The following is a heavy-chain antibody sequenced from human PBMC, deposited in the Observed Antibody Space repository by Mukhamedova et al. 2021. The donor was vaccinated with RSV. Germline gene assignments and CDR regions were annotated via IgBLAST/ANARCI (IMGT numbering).Heavy chain of an antibody. D-gene: IGHD5-18*01. CDR3: AWGEVQLWSDYYYY. CDR1: GFTFSSYA. V-gene: IGHV3-30*04. CDR2: ISYDGSNK. J-gene: IGHJ6*01. Sequence: GFTFSSYAMHWVRQAPGKGLEWVAVISYDGSNKYYADSVKGRFTISRDNSKNTLYLQMNSLRAEDTAVYYCAWGEVQLWSDYYYY.